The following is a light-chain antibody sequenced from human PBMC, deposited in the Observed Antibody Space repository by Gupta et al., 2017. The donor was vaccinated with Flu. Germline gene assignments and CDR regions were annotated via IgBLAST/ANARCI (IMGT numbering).Light chain of an antibody. V-gene: IGLV2-14*01. J-gene: IGLJ3*02. CDR1: SSDVDGYNY. CDR3: SSYTSSSTLDWV. CDR2: EVS. Sequence: QSALTQPASVSGSPGPSITISCTGTSSDVDGYNYVSWYQQHPGKAPKLMIYEVSNRPSGVSNRFSGSKSGNTASLTISGLQAEDEADYYCSSYTSSSTLDWVFGGGTKLTVL.